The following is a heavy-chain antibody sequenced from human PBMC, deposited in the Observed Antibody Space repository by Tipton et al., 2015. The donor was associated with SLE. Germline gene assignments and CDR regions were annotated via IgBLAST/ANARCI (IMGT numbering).Heavy chain of an antibody. J-gene: IGHJ3*01. V-gene: IGHV4-59*01. CDR2: IYYSGST. CDR1: GGSISSYY. CDR3: ARDGASGVL. Sequence: TLSLTCTVSGGSISSYYWSWIRQPPGKGLEWIGYIYYSGSTNYNPSLKSRVTISVDTSKNQFSLKLSSVTAADTAVYYCARDGASGVLWGQGTMVTVSS. D-gene: IGHD3-10*01.